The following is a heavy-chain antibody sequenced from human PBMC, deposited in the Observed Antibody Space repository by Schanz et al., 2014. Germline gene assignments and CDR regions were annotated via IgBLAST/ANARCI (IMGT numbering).Heavy chain of an antibody. Sequence: VQLVESGGGFVQPGGSLGLSCVASGFTVSSDHMSWVRQAPGKGLEWVSALSGSGGSTYYADSVKGRFTISRDNSKNTLYLQMNSLRAEDATVYYCARASYRRKINLDYWGRGTLVTVSS. V-gene: IGHV3-23*04. J-gene: IGHJ4*02. CDR2: LSGSGGST. CDR1: GFTVSSDH. D-gene: IGHD3-10*01. CDR3: ARASYRRKINLDY.